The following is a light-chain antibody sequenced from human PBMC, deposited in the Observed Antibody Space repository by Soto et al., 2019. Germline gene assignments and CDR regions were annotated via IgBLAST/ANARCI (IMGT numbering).Light chain of an antibody. CDR3: SSYTSSSTYV. CDR2: EVS. V-gene: IGLV2-14*01. CDR1: SSDVGGYND. J-gene: IGLJ1*01. Sequence: LTQPASVSTSPGQAITISCTGNSSDVGGYNDVQWYQQRPGEVSKLMIYEVSNRTSGVCDRLSGSRSGDTASLTISVLHAVDEADYYCSSYTSSSTYVFGTGTKGTVL.